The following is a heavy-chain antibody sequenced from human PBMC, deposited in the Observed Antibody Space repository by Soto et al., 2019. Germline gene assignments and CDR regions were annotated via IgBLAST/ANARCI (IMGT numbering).Heavy chain of an antibody. Sequence: PSETLSLTCAVYGGSFSGYYWRWIRQPPGKRLEWIGEVNHSGDTNYNPSLKSRVTVSADTSKNQFSLNLRSVTAADTDVYYCARVNYKWNYGAFDIWGQGTMVTVSS. CDR2: VNHSGDT. J-gene: IGHJ3*02. D-gene: IGHD1-7*01. CDR1: GGSFSGYY. V-gene: IGHV4-34*01. CDR3: ARVNYKWNYGAFDI.